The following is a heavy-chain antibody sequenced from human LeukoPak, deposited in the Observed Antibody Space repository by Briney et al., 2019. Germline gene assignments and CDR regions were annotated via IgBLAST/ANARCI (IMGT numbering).Heavy chain of an antibody. D-gene: IGHD3-16*01. V-gene: IGHV3-21*01. CDR3: AREGGYQYYYAMDV. Sequence: GGSLRLSCAASGFTFKTYTMHWVRQAPGMGLEWVSSISSSSSYIFCADSVKGRFTISRDNAKNSLYLQMSSLRAEDAAVYYCAREGGYQYYYAMDVWGQGTTVTVSS. J-gene: IGHJ6*02. CDR1: GFTFKTYT. CDR2: ISSSSSYI.